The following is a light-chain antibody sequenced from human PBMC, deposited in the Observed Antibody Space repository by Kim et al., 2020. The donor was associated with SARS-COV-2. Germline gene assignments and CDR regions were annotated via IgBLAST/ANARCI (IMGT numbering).Light chain of an antibody. V-gene: IGKV3-15*01. J-gene: IGKJ2*01. CDR3: QQYDNWPPKYT. CDR1: ENIGSN. Sequence: EIVMTQSPVTVSVSPGERVSLSCRASENIGSNLAWYQQRPGQAPRLLIYDASTRATGLPARFSGSGSGTEFTLTISSLQSEDFAVYYCQQYDNWPPKYTLGQGTKLEI. CDR2: DAS.